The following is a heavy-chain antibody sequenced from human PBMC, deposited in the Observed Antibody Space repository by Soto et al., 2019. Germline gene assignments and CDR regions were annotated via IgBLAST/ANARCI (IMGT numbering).Heavy chain of an antibody. V-gene: IGHV3-21*01. J-gene: IGHJ4*02. Sequence: EVQLVESGGGLVKPGGSLRLSCAASGFTFSSYSMNWVRQAPGKGLEWVSSISSSSSYIYYADSVKGRFTISRDNAKNSLYLQMNSLRAEDTAVYYCARDSHLEKQPFDYWGQGTLVTVSS. D-gene: IGHD3-3*01. CDR1: GFTFSSYS. CDR3: ARDSHLEKQPFDY. CDR2: ISSSSSYI.